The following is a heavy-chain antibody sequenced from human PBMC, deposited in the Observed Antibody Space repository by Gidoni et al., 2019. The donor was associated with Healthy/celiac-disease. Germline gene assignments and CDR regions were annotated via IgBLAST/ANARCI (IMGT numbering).Heavy chain of an antibody. CDR3: ARGSGYYDSSGYSQAYWYFDL. CDR2: INPNSGGT. J-gene: IGHJ2*01. V-gene: IGHV1-2*02. Sequence: QVQLVQSGAEVKKPGASVKVSCKASGYTFTGYYMHWVRQAPGQGLEWMGWINPNSGGTNYAQKFQGRVTMTRDTSISTAYMELSRLRSDDTAVYYCARGSGYYDSSGYSQAYWYFDLWGRGTLDTVSS. D-gene: IGHD3-22*01. CDR1: GYTFTGYY.